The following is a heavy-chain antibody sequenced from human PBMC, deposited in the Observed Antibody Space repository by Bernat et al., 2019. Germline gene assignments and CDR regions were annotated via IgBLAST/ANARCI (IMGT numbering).Heavy chain of an antibody. CDR1: GGSFSGYY. J-gene: IGHJ4*02. CDR3: ARGSRYQPLLYGDFDY. D-gene: IGHD2-2*02. Sequence: QVQLQQWGAGLLKPSETLSLTCAVYGGSFSGYYWSWIRQPPGKGLEWIGEINHSGSTNYNPSLKSRVTISVDTSNNLFSLTLSSVPAAYPAVYYCARGSRYQPLLYGDFDYWGQGTLVTVSS. V-gene: IGHV4-34*01. CDR2: INHSGST.